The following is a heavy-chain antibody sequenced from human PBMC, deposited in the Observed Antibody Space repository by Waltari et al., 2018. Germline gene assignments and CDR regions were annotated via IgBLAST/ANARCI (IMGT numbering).Heavy chain of an antibody. D-gene: IGHD1-26*01. CDR2: IKQDGSEK. V-gene: IGHV3-7*01. CDR1: GFTFSSYW. J-gene: IGHJ5*02. Sequence: EVQLVESGGGLVQPGGSLRLSCAASGFTFSSYWMSWVRQAPGKGLEWVANIKQDGSEKYYVDSVKGRFTISRDNAKNSLYLQMNSLRAEDTAVYYCARDSAPTWVPVWELVRAGFDPWGQGTLVTVSS. CDR3: ARDSAPTWVPVWELVRAGFDP.